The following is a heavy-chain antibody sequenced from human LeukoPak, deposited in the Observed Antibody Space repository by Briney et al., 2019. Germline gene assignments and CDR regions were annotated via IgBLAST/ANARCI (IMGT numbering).Heavy chain of an antibody. CDR3: AKTYYYGSGSSDYFDY. D-gene: IGHD3-10*01. J-gene: IGHJ4*02. CDR1: GYSFTSYW. Sequence: TGESLKISCKGSGYSFTSYWIGWVRQMPGKGLEWMGIIYPSDSNTRYSPSFQGQVTISADKSISTAYLQWSSLKASDTAMYYCAKTYYYGSGSSDYFDYWGQGTLVTVSS. V-gene: IGHV5-51*01. CDR2: IYPSDSNT.